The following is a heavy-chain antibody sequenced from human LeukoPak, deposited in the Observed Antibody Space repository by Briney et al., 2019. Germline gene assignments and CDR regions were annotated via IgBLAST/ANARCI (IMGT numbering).Heavy chain of an antibody. V-gene: IGHV3-7*01. Sequence: GGSLRLSCAASGFTFSSYWMSWVRQAPGKGLEWVANIKQDGSEKYYVDSVKGRFTISRDNAKNSLYLQMNSLRAEDTAVYYCARDLTLSGSYRQGYFDYWGQGTLVTVSS. CDR1: GFTFSSYW. D-gene: IGHD1-26*01. CDR2: IKQDGSEK. CDR3: ARDLTLSGSYRQGYFDY. J-gene: IGHJ4*02.